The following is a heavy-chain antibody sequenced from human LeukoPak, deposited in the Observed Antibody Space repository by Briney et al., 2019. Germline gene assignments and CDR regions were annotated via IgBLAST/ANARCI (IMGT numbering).Heavy chain of an antibody. CDR2: IYSGRRA. V-gene: IGHV4-59*01. CDR3: ARDRGAAAGSPYYYFDY. J-gene: IGHJ4*02. Sequence: PSETLSLTCTASGVSISSYYWIWIGQPPGKGLEGMGYIYSGRRAVYTPPLKSRITILVDTSKNRFSLKLNSVTAADTAVYYCARDRGAAAGSPYYYFDYWGQGTLVTVSS. D-gene: IGHD6-13*01. CDR1: GVSISSYY.